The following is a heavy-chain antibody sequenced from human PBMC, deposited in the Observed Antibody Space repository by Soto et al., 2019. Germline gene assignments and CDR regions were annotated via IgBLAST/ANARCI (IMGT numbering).Heavy chain of an antibody. Sequence: PLCVSRSVAGGKIVAFCGRWIRQPPGKGLEWIGYIYYSGTNYNPSLKSRVTISVDTSKNQFSLKLTSVTAADTAVYYCASRYCSGGSCFYGLDVWGQGTTVTVSS. D-gene: IGHD2-15*01. CDR3: ASRYCSGGSCFYGLDV. CDR2: IYYSGT. J-gene: IGHJ6*02. V-gene: IGHV4-59*01. CDR1: GGKIVAFC.